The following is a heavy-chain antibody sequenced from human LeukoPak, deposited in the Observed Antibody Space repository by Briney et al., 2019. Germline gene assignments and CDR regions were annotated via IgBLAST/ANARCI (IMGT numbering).Heavy chain of an antibody. CDR2: IYSGGNT. CDR3: AKEPDYEAFDI. Sequence: HPGGSLRLSCAVFGFTVSSKYMSWVRQAPGKGLEWVSVIYSGGNTYYADSVKGRFTISRDNSKNTLYLQMNSLRAEDTAVYYCAKEPDYEAFDIWGQGTMVTVSS. CDR1: GFTVSSKY. J-gene: IGHJ3*02. D-gene: IGHD4-17*01. V-gene: IGHV3-53*01.